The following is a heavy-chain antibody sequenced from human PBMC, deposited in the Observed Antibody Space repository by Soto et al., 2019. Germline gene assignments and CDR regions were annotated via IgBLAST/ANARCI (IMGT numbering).Heavy chain of an antibody. V-gene: IGHV5-51*01. D-gene: IGHD6-13*01. CDR1: GYSFTSYW. CDR2: IYPGDSDT. Sequence: PGASLKISCKGSGYSFTSYWIGWVRQMPGKGLEWMGIIYPGDSDTRYSPSFQGQVTISADKSISTAYLQWSSLKASDTAMYYCARHPNPAAGTLHLDVWGQGTTVTVSS. CDR3: ARHPNPAAGTLHLDV. J-gene: IGHJ6*02.